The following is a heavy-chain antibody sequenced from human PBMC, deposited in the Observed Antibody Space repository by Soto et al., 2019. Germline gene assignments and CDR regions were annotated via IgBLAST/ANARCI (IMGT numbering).Heavy chain of an antibody. CDR2: ISGSGGSI. D-gene: IGHD1-1*01. CDR1: GFTFSTYA. J-gene: IGHJ6*02. Sequence: EVQLLESGGGLVQPGGSLRLSCAASGFTFSTYAMNWVRQAPGNGLEWVSAISGSGGSIHYADSVKGRFTMSRDNSKNTLYLQMNSLRDEDTAVYHCVKGYWKGDVWGQGTTVTVSS. V-gene: IGHV3-23*01. CDR3: VKGYWKGDV.